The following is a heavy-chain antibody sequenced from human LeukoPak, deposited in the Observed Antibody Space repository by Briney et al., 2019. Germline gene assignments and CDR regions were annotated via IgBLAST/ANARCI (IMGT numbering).Heavy chain of an antibody. J-gene: IGHJ4*02. D-gene: IGHD4/OR15-4a*01. CDR1: GFTFSSYA. V-gene: IGHV3-64D*06. CDR3: VKRLNNYFDY. Sequence: PGGSLRLSCSASGFTFSSYAMHWVRQAPGKGLEFVSGISSNGGRTYYTDPVKGRLTISRDNFKNTVYLQMSSLRPEDTAVYFCVKRLNNYFDYWGQGTLVTVSS. CDR2: ISSNGGRT.